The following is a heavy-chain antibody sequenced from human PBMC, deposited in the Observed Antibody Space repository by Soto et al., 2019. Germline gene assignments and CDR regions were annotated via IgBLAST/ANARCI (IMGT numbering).Heavy chain of an antibody. D-gene: IGHD2-21*02. CDR3: NTNNAVVVTVIRYYYYGMDV. J-gene: IGHJ6*01. V-gene: IGHV3-15*07. CDR2: IKSKTDGGTT. Sequence: VQLVESGGGLVKPGRSLRLSCAASGFTFSNAWMNWVRQAPGKGLEWVARIKSKTDGGTTDYAVPVKGRFTISRDDSKNTLYLQMNRQKTEDTVAYYCNTNNAVVVTVIRYYYYGMDVWGRGTTVAVS. CDR1: GFTFSNAW.